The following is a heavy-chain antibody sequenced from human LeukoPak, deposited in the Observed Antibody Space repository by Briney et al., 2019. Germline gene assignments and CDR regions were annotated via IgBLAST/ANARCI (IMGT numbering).Heavy chain of an antibody. J-gene: IGHJ4*02. Sequence: PGGSLRLSCAASGFTFSSYSMNWVRQAPGKGLEWVSSISSSSSYIYYADSVKGRFTISRDNAKNSLYLQMNSLRAEDTAVYYCARGAWIGELLYDYWGQGTLVTVSS. CDR2: ISSSSSYI. CDR1: GFTFSSYS. D-gene: IGHD3-10*01. CDR3: ARGAWIGELLYDY. V-gene: IGHV3-21*01.